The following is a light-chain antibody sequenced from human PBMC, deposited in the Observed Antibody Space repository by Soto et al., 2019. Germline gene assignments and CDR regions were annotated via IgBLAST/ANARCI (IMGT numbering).Light chain of an antibody. V-gene: IGKV1-33*01. CDR2: DAS. Sequence: DIRMTLSPSSLSASLGDRITITCQPSQVITTSLSWFQQRPGKAPRLLIFDASYLEAGVPSRFSGSGSGTDFSFTISSLQPEDIATYYCQQYDSLPYTFGQGTKVDIK. J-gene: IGKJ2*01. CDR1: QVITTS. CDR3: QQYDSLPYT.